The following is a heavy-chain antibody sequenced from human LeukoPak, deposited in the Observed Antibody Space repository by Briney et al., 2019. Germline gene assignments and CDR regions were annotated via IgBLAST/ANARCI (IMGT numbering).Heavy chain of an antibody. CDR3: ARASVGYCSGGSCCPGVY. Sequence: ASVKVSCKASGYTFTGYYMHWVRQAPGQGLEWMGWINPNSGGTNYAQKFQGRVTMTRDTSISTAYMELSRLRSDDTAVYYCARASVGYCSGGSCCPGVYWGQGTLVTVSS. J-gene: IGHJ4*02. CDR2: INPNSGGT. V-gene: IGHV1-2*02. D-gene: IGHD2-15*01. CDR1: GYTFTGYY.